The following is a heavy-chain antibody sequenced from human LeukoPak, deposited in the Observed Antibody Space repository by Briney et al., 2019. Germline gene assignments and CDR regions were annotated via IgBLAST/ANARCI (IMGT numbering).Heavy chain of an antibody. CDR2: VSGTGTTT. D-gene: IGHD2-21*02. J-gene: IGHJ2*01. CDR3: AKGGDLSYWYFDL. Sequence: GGSLRLSCAASGFTFSSYAMSWVRQVPGKGLEWVSDVSGTGTTTYYADSVKGRFTSSRDNSKSTMYLQMSSLRVDDTAIYYCAKGGDLSYWYFDLWGRGTLVTVSS. V-gene: IGHV3-23*01. CDR1: GFTFSSYA.